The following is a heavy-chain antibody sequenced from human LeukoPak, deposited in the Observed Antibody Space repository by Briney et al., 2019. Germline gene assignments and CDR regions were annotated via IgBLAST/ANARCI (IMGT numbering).Heavy chain of an antibody. CDR2: INHSGST. V-gene: IGHV4-34*08. CDR3: AGLYYSFDP. Sequence: GSLRLSCAASGFTFSSYGMSWVRQAPGKGLEWIGEINHSGSTNYNPSLKSRVTISVDTSKNQFSLKLSSVTAADTAVYYCAGLYYSFDPWGQGTLVTVSS. CDR1: GFTFSSYG. D-gene: IGHD3/OR15-3a*01. J-gene: IGHJ5*02.